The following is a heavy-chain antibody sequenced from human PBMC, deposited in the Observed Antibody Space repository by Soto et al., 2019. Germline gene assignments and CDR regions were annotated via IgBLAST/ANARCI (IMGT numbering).Heavy chain of an antibody. CDR1: GFTFSGYA. D-gene: IGHD2-2*01. Sequence: GGSLRLSCAASGFTFSGYAMSGVRQAPGKWLEWVSAISGSGGSTYYADSVKGRFTISRDNSKNTLYLQMNSLRADDTAVHSCAKGAYSSSTSCYLLGWFDPWAQGTLVPVSS. CDR3: AKGAYSSSTSCYLLGWFDP. V-gene: IGHV3-23*01. CDR2: ISGSGGST. J-gene: IGHJ5*02.